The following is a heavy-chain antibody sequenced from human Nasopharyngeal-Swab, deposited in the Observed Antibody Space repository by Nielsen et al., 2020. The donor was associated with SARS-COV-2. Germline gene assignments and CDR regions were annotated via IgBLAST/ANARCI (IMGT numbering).Heavy chain of an antibody. V-gene: IGHV3-33*01. CDR3: ARGTGYYYYMDV. CDR1: GFTFSSYG. CDR2: IWYDGSNK. J-gene: IGHJ6*03. Sequence: GESLKISCAASGFTFSSYGMHWVRQAPGKGLEWVAVIWYDGSNKYYADSVKGRFTISRDNSKNTLYLQMNSLRAEDTAVYYRARGTGYYYYMDVWGKGTTVTVSS. D-gene: IGHD1-14*01.